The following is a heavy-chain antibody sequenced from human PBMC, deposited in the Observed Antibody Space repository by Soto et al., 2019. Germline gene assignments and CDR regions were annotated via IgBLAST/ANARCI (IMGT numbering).Heavy chain of an antibody. CDR3: AKGIEYSSSGSYYFDY. CDR1: GFTFSDYA. Sequence: GGSLRLSCVASGFTFSDYALSWVRQAPGKGLEWVSGISAGGGATYYADSVKGRFSISRDNSKNTLYLQMNSLRAEDTAVYYCAKGIEYSSSGSYYFDYWGQGTLVTVSS. CDR2: ISAGGGAT. D-gene: IGHD6-6*01. J-gene: IGHJ4*02. V-gene: IGHV3-23*01.